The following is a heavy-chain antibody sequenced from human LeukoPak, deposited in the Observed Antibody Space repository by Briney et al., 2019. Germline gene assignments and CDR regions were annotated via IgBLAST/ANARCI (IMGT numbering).Heavy chain of an antibody. Sequence: GGSLRLSCAASGFTFSSYWMHWVRQAPGKGLVWVSRINSDGSSTSYADSVKGRFTISRDNAKNTLYLQMNSLRAEDTAVYYCAREEVRDYYDSSGYYYYYYYGMDVWGQGTTVTVSS. V-gene: IGHV3-74*01. J-gene: IGHJ6*02. CDR3: AREEVRDYYDSSGYYYYYYYGMDV. CDR2: INSDGSST. CDR1: GFTFSSYW. D-gene: IGHD3-22*01.